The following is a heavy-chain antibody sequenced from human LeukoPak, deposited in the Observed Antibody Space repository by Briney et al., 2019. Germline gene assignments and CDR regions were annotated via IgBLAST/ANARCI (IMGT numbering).Heavy chain of an antibody. CDR2: TYYRSKWYN. CDR3: AREEGATRGYYYGMDV. V-gene: IGHV6-1*01. J-gene: IGHJ6*02. CDR1: GDSVSSNSAA. Sequence: SQTLSLTCAISGDSVSSNSAAWNWIRQSPSRGXXXXXRTYYRSKWYNDYAVSVKSRITINPDTSKNQFSLQLNSVTPEDTAVYYCAREEGATRGYYYGMDVWGQGTTVTVSS. D-gene: IGHD1-26*01.